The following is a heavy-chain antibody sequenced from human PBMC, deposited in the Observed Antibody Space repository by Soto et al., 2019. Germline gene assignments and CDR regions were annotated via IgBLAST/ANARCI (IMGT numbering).Heavy chain of an antibody. J-gene: IGHJ4*02. CDR3: ARDSGYSYGPLDY. D-gene: IGHD5-18*01. V-gene: IGHV3-48*01. CDR1: GFTFSSYS. CDR2: ISSSSSTL. Sequence: EVQLVESGGGLVQPGGSLRLSCAASGFTFSSYSMNWVRQAPGKGLEWVSYISSSSSTLYYADSVKGRFTISRDNAKNSLYLQMNSLRAEDTAVYYCARDSGYSYGPLDYWGQGTLVTVSS.